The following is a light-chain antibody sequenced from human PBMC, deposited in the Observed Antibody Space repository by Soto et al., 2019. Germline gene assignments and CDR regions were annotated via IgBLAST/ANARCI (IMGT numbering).Light chain of an antibody. CDR3: QQYGSSPRIT. CDR2: AAS. Sequence: EIVVTQSPATLSGSPGERATLSCRASQSFSSSYLAWYQQKPGQAPRLLIYAASSRATGIPDRFSGSVSGTDFTLTISRLEPEDFAVYYCQQYGSSPRITFGPGTKVDIK. V-gene: IGKV3-20*01. J-gene: IGKJ3*01. CDR1: QSFSSSY.